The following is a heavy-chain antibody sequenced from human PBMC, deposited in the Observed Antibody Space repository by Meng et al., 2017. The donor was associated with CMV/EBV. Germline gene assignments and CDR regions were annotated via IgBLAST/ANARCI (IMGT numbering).Heavy chain of an antibody. V-gene: IGHV1-2*06. CDR3: TRSWIDSFTPDFDY. D-gene: IGHD2-2*03. CDR1: GYRFIGNY. J-gene: IGHJ4*02. Sequence: QGQLVPSGSAVKKPGASVTVSCKASGYRFIGNYIHWVRQAPGQGLEWMGRINPNSAGTNYVEKFQGRVTMTRDTSNNIVYMELTRLTSDDTAVYYCTRSWIDSFTPDFDYWGQGTLVTVSS. CDR2: INPNSAGT.